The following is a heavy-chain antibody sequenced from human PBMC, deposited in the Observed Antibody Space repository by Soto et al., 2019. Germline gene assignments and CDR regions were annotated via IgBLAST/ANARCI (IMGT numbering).Heavy chain of an antibody. CDR1: GYTFTSYG. V-gene: IGHV1-18*01. CDR2: ISAYNGNT. CDR3: ARDFVATNLPGVYYGMDV. J-gene: IGHJ6*02. Sequence: ASVKVSCKASGYTFTSYGISWVRQAPGQGLEWMGWISAYNGNTNYAQKLQGRVTMTTDTSTSTAYMELRSLRSDDTAVYYCARDFVATNLPGVYYGMDVWGQGTTVTVSS. D-gene: IGHD5-12*01.